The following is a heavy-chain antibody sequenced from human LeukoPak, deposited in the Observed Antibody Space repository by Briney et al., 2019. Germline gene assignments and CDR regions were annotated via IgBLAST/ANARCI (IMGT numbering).Heavy chain of an antibody. J-gene: IGHJ4*02. CDR2: IWADGDNK. V-gene: IGHV3-33*01. CDR1: GLSFSDHA. Sequence: GGSLRLSCAASGLSFSDHAMHWVRQAPGKALEWVAAIWADGDNKYYADSVKGRFTVSRDNPKNTLNLHMDCLRVEDTAMYYCARHGSGSDYFDPLDNWGQGTLVIVSS. D-gene: IGHD1-26*01. CDR3: ARHGSGSDYFDPLDN.